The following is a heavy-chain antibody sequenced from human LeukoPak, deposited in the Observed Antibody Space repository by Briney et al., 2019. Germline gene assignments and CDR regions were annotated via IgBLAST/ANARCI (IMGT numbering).Heavy chain of an antibody. CDR3: AREDDGGLNPSAFDI. CDR1: GGTFSSYA. CDR2: IVPIFGTA. V-gene: IGHV1-69*05. J-gene: IGHJ3*02. D-gene: IGHD3-16*01. Sequence: SVKVSCKASGGTFSSYAISWVRQAPGQGLEWMGGIVPIFGTANYAQKFQGRVTITTDESTSTAYMELSSLRSEDTAVYYCAREDDGGLNPSAFDIWGQGTMVTVSS.